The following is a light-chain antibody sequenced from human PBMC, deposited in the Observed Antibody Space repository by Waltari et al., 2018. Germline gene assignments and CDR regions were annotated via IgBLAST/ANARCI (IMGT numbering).Light chain of an antibody. CDR1: SGDIGGSDF. V-gene: IGLV2-14*01. Sequence: QSALTQPASVSASPGQSITISCTGTSGDIGGSDFVPWYQHHPGRAPKVFIFDVNHRPSGIPDRFSGSKSGNTASLTISGLQAEDDADYYCSSPSTNNVFVFGGGTKVTVL. CDR2: DVN. J-gene: IGLJ2*01. CDR3: SSPSTNNVFV.